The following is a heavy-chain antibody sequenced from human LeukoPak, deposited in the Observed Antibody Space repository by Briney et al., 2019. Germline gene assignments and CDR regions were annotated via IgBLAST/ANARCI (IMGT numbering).Heavy chain of an antibody. CDR1: GGSISSYY. CDR3: ARDSSAYCSSTSCYTGYYYGMDV. J-gene: IGHJ6*02. Sequence: SETLSLTCTVSGGSISSYYWSWIRQPAGKGLEWIGRIYTSGSTNYNHSLKSRVTMSVDTSKNQFSLKLSSVTAADTAVYYCARDSSAYCSSTSCYTGYYYGMDVWGQGTTVTVSS. CDR2: IYTSGST. V-gene: IGHV4-4*07. D-gene: IGHD2-2*02.